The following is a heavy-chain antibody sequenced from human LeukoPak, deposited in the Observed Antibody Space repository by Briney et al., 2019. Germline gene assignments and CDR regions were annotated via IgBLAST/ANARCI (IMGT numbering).Heavy chain of an antibody. J-gene: IGHJ6*02. CDR3: AKTTGRADYGSDGGYYGLDV. CDR1: GFTFSSYW. CDR2: INSDGRRT. D-gene: IGHD4-17*01. V-gene: IGHV3-74*01. Sequence: GGSLRLSCAASGFTFSSYWMHWVRQAPGKGLVWVSRINSDGRRTTYADSVKGRFTISRDNAKNTLYLQMNSLRTEDTAVYYCAKTTGRADYGSDGGYYGLDVWGQGTTVTVSS.